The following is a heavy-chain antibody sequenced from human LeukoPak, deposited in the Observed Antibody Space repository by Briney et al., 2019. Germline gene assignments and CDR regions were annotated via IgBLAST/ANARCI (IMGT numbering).Heavy chain of an antibody. Sequence: ASETLSLTCTVSGGSISSSSYYWGWIRQPPGKGLEWIGSIYYSGSTYYNPSLKSRVTISVDTSKNQFSLKLSSVTAADTAVYYCARRSYDSSGYLAFDIWGQGTMVTVSS. CDR2: IYYSGST. CDR1: GGSISSSSYY. J-gene: IGHJ3*02. D-gene: IGHD3-22*01. V-gene: IGHV4-39*01. CDR3: ARRSYDSSGYLAFDI.